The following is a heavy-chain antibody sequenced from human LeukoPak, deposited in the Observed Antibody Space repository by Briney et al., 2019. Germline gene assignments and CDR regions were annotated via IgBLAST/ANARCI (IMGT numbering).Heavy chain of an antibody. CDR2: IDTYSGKT. Sequence: ASVKVSCKASGYTYTTDGISWVRQAPGQGLEWMGWIDTYSGKTNYAQKFQGRVTMTSDTSTSTAYMELRSLRSDDTAVYYCARDGGKDGDYPDYWGQGTLVTVPS. J-gene: IGHJ4*02. V-gene: IGHV1-18*01. D-gene: IGHD4-17*01. CDR1: GYTYTTDG. CDR3: ARDGGKDGDYPDY.